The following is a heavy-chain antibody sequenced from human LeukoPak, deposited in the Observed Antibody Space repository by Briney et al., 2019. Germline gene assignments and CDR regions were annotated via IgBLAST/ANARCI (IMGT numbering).Heavy chain of an antibody. CDR3: AKAGYSGSYYSYYYYYMDV. J-gene: IGHJ6*03. V-gene: IGHV3-30*18. CDR2: TSYDGSNK. Sequence: PGGSLRLSCAASGFTFSSYGMHWVRQAPGKGLEWVAVTSYDGSNKYYADSVKGRFTISRDNSKNTLYLQMNSPGAEDTAVYYCAKAGYSGSYYSYYYYYMDVWGKGTTVTVSS. CDR1: GFTFSSYG. D-gene: IGHD1-26*01.